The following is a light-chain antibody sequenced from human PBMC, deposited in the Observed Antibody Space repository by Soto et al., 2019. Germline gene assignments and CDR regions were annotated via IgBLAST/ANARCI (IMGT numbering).Light chain of an antibody. CDR3: QSYDSSLSGVV. J-gene: IGLJ2*01. Sequence: QAVVPQPPSVSGAPGQRVTIPCTGSSSNIGAGYDVHWYQQLPGTAPKLLIYGNSNRPSGVPDRFSGSKSGTSASLAITGLQAEDEADYYCQSYDSSLSGVVFGGGTQLTVL. CDR1: SSNIGAGYD. V-gene: IGLV1-40*01. CDR2: GNS.